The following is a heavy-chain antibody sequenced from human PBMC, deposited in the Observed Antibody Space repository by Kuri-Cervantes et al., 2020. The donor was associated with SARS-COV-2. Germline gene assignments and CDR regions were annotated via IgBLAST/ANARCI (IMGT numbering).Heavy chain of an antibody. J-gene: IGHJ4*02. CDR3: AKGWDTVLVPAAIFFDS. CDR1: GFTFSSYA. CDR2: IGASGDST. V-gene: IGHV3-23*01. D-gene: IGHD2-2*02. Sequence: GGSLRLSCVASGFTFSSYAMSWVRQAPGKGLEWVSSIGASGDSTYYADFVKGRFTISRDNSKNTLHLHTNGLRAEDTAVYYCAKGWDTVLVPAAIFFDSWGQGTLVTVSS.